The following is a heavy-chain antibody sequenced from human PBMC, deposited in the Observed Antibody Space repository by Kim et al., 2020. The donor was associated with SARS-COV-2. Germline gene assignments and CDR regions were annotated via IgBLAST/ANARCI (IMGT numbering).Heavy chain of an antibody. Sequence: SLKSRVTISVDTSKNQFSLKLSSVTAADTAVYYCARDLPYYDSSGYGADYWGQGTLVTVSS. J-gene: IGHJ4*02. D-gene: IGHD3-22*01. V-gene: IGHV4-39*07. CDR3: ARDLPYYDSSGYGADY.